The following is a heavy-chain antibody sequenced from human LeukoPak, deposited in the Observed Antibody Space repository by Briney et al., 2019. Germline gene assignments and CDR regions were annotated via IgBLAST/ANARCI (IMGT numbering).Heavy chain of an antibody. J-gene: IGHJ4*02. D-gene: IGHD3-16*01. CDR2: ISYDGSNK. V-gene: IGHV3-30*03. Sequence: GGSLRLSCAASGFTFSSYGMHWVRQAPGKGLEWVAVISYDGSNKYYADSVKGRFTISRDNSKNTLYLQMNSLRAEDTAVYYCARTYDYVWGSYMYYFDYWGQGTLVTVSS. CDR3: ARTYDYVWGSYMYYFDY. CDR1: GFTFSSYG.